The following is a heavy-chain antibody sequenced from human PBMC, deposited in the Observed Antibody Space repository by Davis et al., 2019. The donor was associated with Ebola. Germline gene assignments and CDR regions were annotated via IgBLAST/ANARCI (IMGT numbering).Heavy chain of an antibody. J-gene: IGHJ4*02. D-gene: IGHD3-3*01. V-gene: IGHV1-69*04. CDR3: ARANDFWSGFDY. Sequence: SVKVSCKASGYTFTSYYMHWVRQAPGQGLEWMGRIIPILGIANYAQKFQGRVTITADKSTSTAYMELSSLRSEDTAVYYCARANDFWSGFDYWGQGTLVTVSS. CDR1: GYTFTSYY. CDR2: IIPILGIA.